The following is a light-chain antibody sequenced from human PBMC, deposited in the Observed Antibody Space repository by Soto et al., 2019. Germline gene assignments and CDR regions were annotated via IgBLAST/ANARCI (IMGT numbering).Light chain of an antibody. J-gene: IGKJ1*01. Sequence: IQMTRSPSTLSASVGDRVTITCRASQTISSWLAWYQQKAGKAPKLLIYKASSLESGVPSRFSGSGSGTEFTLTISSLQPEDFATYYCQHYDRYWTFGQGTKVDIK. CDR2: KAS. V-gene: IGKV1-5*03. CDR3: QHYDRYWT. CDR1: QTISSW.